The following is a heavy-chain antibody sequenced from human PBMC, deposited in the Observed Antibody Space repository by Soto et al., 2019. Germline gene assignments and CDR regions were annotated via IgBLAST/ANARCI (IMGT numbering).Heavy chain of an antibody. CDR2: IQPDERGK. V-gene: IGHV3-7*01. CDR3: ARLGWPANSVWYVDS. J-gene: IGHJ4*02. D-gene: IGHD6-19*01. CDR1: GFRFRDFW. Sequence: EVQLVESGGGLVQPGGSLRLSCAASGFRFRDFWMTWVRQAPGEGLESVANIQPDERGKYYVESVKGRFTISRDNANNALFLQMNSLRAEYTAVYYCARLGWPANSVWYVDSWGQGVLVTVSS.